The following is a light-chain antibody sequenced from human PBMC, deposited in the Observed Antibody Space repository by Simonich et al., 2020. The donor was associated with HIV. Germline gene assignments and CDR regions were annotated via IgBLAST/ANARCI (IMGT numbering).Light chain of an antibody. CDR1: QSVSSN. J-gene: IGKJ1*01. V-gene: IGKV3-15*01. Sequence: EIVMTQSPATLSVSPGERATLSCRASQSVSSNLAWYQQKPGQALRLLIYGASTRATGIPARFSGSGSGTEFTLTIRSLQSEDFAVYYCQQYNNWPPWTFGQGTKVEIK. CDR3: QQYNNWPPWT. CDR2: GAS.